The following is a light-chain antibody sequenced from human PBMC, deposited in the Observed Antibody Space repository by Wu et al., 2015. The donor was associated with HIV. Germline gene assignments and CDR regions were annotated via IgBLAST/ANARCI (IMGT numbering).Light chain of an antibody. CDR2: GAS. CDR3: QQYSSLSQS. J-gene: IGKJ2*03. Sequence: DIRMTQSPSTLSASVGDRVTITCRASQSVSNSLAWYQHKPGKAPKLLIYGASTLESGVPLRFSGSGSGTQFTLTISSLQPDDFATYYCQQYSSLSQSFGQGTQAGDQT. V-gene: IGKV1-5*03. CDR1: QSVSNS.